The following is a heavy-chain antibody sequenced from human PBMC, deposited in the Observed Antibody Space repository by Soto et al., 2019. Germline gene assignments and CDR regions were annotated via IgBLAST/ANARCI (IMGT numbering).Heavy chain of an antibody. V-gene: IGHV4-31*03. CDR3: ARGRRDYYFDY. Sequence: NPSETLSLTCTVSGGSISSGGYYWSWIRQHPGKGLEWIGYIYYSGSTYYNPSLKSRVTISVDTSKNQFSLKLSSVTAADTAVYYCARGRRDYYFDYWGQGTLVTVSS. CDR2: IYYSGST. J-gene: IGHJ4*02. CDR1: GGSISSGGYY.